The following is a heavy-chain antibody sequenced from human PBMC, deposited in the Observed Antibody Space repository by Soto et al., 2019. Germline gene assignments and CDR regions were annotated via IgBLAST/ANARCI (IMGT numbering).Heavy chain of an antibody. CDR1: GYRLTELS. J-gene: IGHJ4*02. CDR2: FDPEDGET. V-gene: IGHV1-24*01. CDR3: ARGYPPQKGRARYYYDSSGYYPDY. D-gene: IGHD3-22*01. Sequence: ASVKVYCQVSGYRLTELSMHWVRQEKGKGLEWMGGFDPEDGETIYAQKFQGRVTMTEDTSTDTAYMELSSLRSEDTAVYYCARGYPPQKGRARYYYDSSGYYPDYWGQGTLVTVS.